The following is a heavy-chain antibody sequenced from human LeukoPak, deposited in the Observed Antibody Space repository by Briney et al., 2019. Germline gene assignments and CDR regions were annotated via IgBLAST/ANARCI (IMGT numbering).Heavy chain of an antibody. CDR2: ISWNSGSI. Sequence: PGRSLRLSCAASGFTFDDYAMHWVRQAPGKGLEWVSGISWNSGSIGYADSVKGRFTISRDNAKNSLYLQMNSLRAEDTALYYCAKEGGKYCSSTSCYWDYWGRGTLVTVSS. J-gene: IGHJ4*02. CDR3: AKEGGKYCSSTSCYWDY. V-gene: IGHV3-9*01. CDR1: GFTFDDYA. D-gene: IGHD2-2*01.